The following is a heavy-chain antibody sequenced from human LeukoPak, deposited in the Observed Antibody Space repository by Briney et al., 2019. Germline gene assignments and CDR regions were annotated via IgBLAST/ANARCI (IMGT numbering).Heavy chain of an antibody. CDR2: IKQDGSEK. V-gene: IGHV3-7*04. CDR1: GFTFSSYW. D-gene: IGHD2-15*01. Sequence: GGSLRLSCAASGFTFSSYWMSWVRQAPGKGLEWVANIKQDGSEKYYVDSVKGRFTISRDDAKNSLYLQMNSLRAEDTAVYYCARDRSRYCSGGSCSRFDYWGQGTLVTVSS. CDR3: ARDRSRYCSGGSCSRFDY. J-gene: IGHJ4*02.